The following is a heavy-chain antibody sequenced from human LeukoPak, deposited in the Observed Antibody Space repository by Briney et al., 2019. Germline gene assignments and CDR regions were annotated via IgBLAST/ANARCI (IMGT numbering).Heavy chain of an antibody. CDR3: ARTYGSGSYNPKIFDY. Sequence: SETLSLTCGVSGGSFSGYYWSWIRQPLGKGLEWIGEIYHSGSSNYNPSLRSRVTISVDTSRNQFSLKLSSVTAADTAVYYCARTYGSGSYNPKIFDYWGQGTLVTVSS. CDR2: IYHSGSS. CDR1: GGSFSGYY. V-gene: IGHV4-34*01. D-gene: IGHD3-10*01. J-gene: IGHJ4*02.